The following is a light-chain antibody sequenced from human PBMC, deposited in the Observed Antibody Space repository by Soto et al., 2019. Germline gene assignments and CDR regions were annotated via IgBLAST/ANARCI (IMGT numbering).Light chain of an antibody. CDR1: QSISRW. CDR2: KAS. V-gene: IGKV1-5*03. J-gene: IGKJ2*01. Sequence: DIQMTQSPSTLSASVGDRVTITCRASQSISRWLAWYHQKPGKAPKLLIYKASSLESGVPSRFSGIGSGTAFTFTISSLQPDVFATYYCQQYNSYSPYTFGQGTKLEIK. CDR3: QQYNSYSPYT.